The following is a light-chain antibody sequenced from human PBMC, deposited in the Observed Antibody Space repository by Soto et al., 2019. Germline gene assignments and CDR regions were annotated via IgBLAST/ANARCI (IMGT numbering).Light chain of an antibody. CDR2: GAF. CDR3: QQRNIWPPVT. Sequence: EIVLTQSPATLSLSPGERATLSCRASPSVANFVAWYQQKPGQAPRLLIYGAFNRATGIPARFSGSGSGTDFTLTISSLEPEDSAVYYCQQRNIWPPVTSGHGTRLEIK. CDR1: PSVANF. J-gene: IGKJ5*01. V-gene: IGKV3-11*01.